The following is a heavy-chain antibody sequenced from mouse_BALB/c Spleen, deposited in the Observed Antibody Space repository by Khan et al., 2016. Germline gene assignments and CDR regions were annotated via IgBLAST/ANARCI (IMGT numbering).Heavy chain of an antibody. D-gene: IGHD2-14*01. CDR2: IHYSGHT. J-gene: IGHJ4*01. CDR1: GYSITSGYS. CDR3: ARSDFLQYDDAMDY. V-gene: IGHV3-1*02. Sequence: EVQLQESGPDLVKPSQSLSLTCTVSGYSITSGYSWQWIRQFPGNKLEWMGYIHYSGHTNYNPSLKSRISITRDTSKNQFFLQLNSVTTEDTATYFCARSDFLQYDDAMDYWGQGMAVTVSS.